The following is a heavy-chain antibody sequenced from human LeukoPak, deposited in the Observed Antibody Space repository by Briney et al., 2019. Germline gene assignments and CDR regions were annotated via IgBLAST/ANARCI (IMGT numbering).Heavy chain of an antibody. V-gene: IGHV3-23*01. Sequence: PGGSLRLSCAASGFTFSSYGMGWVRQAPGKGLEWVSAISGSGGSTYYADSVKGRFTISRDNSRNTVYLQMNSLGADDTAIYYCAKDQLNRFCSGGSCSITHDYWGQGTLVTVSS. CDR2: ISGSGGST. J-gene: IGHJ4*02. D-gene: IGHD2-15*01. CDR1: GFTFSSYG. CDR3: AKDQLNRFCSGGSCSITHDY.